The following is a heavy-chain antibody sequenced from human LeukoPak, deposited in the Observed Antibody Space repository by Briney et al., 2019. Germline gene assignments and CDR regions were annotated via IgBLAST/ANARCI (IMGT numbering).Heavy chain of an antibody. CDR1: GYTFIDYT. J-gene: IGHJ4*02. D-gene: IGHD3-22*01. V-gene: IGHV1-3*01. CDR3: ANPRYDSSGYYYVD. CDR2: INGGSGNT. Sequence: ASVKVSCKASGYTFIDYTMHWLRQAPGQRLDWMGWINGGSGNTKYSPEFQGRVTITRDTSASTGYMELSSLRSEDTAVYYCANPRYDSSGYYYVDWGQGTLVAVSS.